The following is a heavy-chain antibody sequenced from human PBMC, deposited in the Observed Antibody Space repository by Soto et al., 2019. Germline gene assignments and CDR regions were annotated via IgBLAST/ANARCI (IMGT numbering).Heavy chain of an antibody. CDR3: ARATRGGNFDY. D-gene: IGHD2-15*01. J-gene: IGHJ4*02. Sequence: SETLSLTCTVSGGSISSGDYYWSWIRQPPGKGLEWIGYIYYSGSTYYNPSLKSRVTISVDTSKNQFSLKLSSVTAADAAVYYCARATRGGNFDYWGQGTLVTVSS. CDR2: IYYSGST. CDR1: GGSISSGDYY. V-gene: IGHV4-30-4*01.